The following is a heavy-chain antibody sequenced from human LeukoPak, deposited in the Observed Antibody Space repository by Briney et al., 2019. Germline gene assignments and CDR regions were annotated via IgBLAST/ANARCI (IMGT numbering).Heavy chain of an antibody. CDR3: ARGTRVYKWNLGFDP. CDR2: IIPFFGTA. CDR1: GGTFSSYG. V-gene: IGHV1-69*06. J-gene: IGHJ5*02. D-gene: IGHD1-7*01. Sequence: SVKVSCKASGGTFSSYGMAWVRQAPGQGLEWMGGIIPFFGTAMYAQKFQGRVTITADKSTSTVYMELSSLRSEDTAVYYCARGTRVYKWNLGFDPWGQGTLVTVSS.